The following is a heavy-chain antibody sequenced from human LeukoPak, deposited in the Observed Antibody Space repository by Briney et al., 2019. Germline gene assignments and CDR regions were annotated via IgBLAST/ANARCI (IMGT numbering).Heavy chain of an antibody. CDR1: GYSFTSYW. CDR3: ARRIDCSSTSCRAFDI. J-gene: IGHJ3*02. CDR2: IYPGDFDT. V-gene: IGHV5-51*01. Sequence: GESLKISCKGSGYSFTSYWIGWVRQMPGKGLEWMGIIYPGDFDTRYSPSFQGQVTITADKSISTAYLQWSSLKASDTAMYYCARRIDCSSTSCRAFDIWGQGTMVTVSS. D-gene: IGHD2-2*01.